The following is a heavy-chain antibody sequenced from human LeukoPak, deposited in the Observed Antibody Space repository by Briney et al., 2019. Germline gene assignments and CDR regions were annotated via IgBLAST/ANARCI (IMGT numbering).Heavy chain of an antibody. CDR1: GGSISSYY. D-gene: IGHD2-2*02. Sequence: SETLSLTCTASGGSISSYYWSWIRQPAGKGLEWIGRIYTSGSTNYNPSLKSGVTTSVDTSKNQFSMKLSSVTAADTAVYYCARDSSAYCSSTSCYTGYYYGMDVWGQGTTVTVSS. CDR3: ARDSSAYCSSTSCYTGYYYGMDV. J-gene: IGHJ6*02. V-gene: IGHV4-4*07. CDR2: IYTSGST.